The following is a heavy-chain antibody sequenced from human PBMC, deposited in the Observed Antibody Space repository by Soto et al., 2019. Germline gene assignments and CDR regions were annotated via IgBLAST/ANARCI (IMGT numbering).Heavy chain of an antibody. CDR1: GYTFTSYE. CDR3: ARGNGGSYDWFDP. J-gene: IGHJ5*02. D-gene: IGHD1-26*01. V-gene: IGHV1-8*01. Sequence: QVQLVQSGAEVKKLGASVKVSCKASGYTFTSYEINWGRQATGQGLEWMGWMIPNSGNTGYAQKFQGRLTMTRNTSISTAYMELSSLRSEDTAVYYCARGNGGSYDWFDPWGQGTLVTVSS. CDR2: MIPNSGNT.